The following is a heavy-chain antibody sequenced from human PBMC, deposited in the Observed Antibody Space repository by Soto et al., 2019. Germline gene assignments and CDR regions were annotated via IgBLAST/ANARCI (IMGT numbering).Heavy chain of an antibody. CDR1: GFTSSNAW. J-gene: IGHJ3*01. CDR3: TTERRGTFDL. Sequence: DVQLVESGGGLVKPGGSLRLSCGASGFTSSNAWMNWVRQAPGKGLEWVDLSKSKPDGGAIDYASPVKGRFTISRDDSKNTLYLQMNSLKTEDTAVYYCTTERRGTFDLWGQGTMVTVSS. V-gene: IGHV3-15*01. D-gene: IGHD3-10*01. CDR2: SKSKPDGGAI.